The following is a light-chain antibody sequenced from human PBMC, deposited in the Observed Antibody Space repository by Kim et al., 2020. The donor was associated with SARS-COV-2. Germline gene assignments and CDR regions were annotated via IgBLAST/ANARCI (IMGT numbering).Light chain of an antibody. CDR1: QSVSSSN. J-gene: IGKJ2*01. CDR3: QQYGIAPPYT. CDR2: GAS. Sequence: SPGERATLSCRASQSVSSSNLAWYQQKPGQAPRLLMDGASSRATGIPDRFSGSGSGTDFILTISRLEPEDFAVYYCQQYGIAPPYTFGQGTKLEI. V-gene: IGKV3-20*01.